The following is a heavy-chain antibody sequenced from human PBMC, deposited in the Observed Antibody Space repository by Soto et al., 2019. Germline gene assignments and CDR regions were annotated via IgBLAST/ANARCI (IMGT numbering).Heavy chain of an antibody. Sequence: QVQLQQWGAGLLKPSETLSLTCAVYGGSFSGYYWSWIRQPPGKGLEWIGEINHSGSTNYNPSPKSRVTISVDTSKNQFSLKLSSVTAADTAGDYCARGGSVVVPAAMKGFDYWGQGTLVTVSS. J-gene: IGHJ4*02. V-gene: IGHV4-34*01. CDR3: ARGGSVVVPAAMKGFDY. D-gene: IGHD2-2*01. CDR1: GGSFSGYY. CDR2: INHSGST.